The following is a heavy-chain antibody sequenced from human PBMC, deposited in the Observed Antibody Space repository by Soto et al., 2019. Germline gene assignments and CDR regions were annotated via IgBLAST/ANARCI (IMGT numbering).Heavy chain of an antibody. J-gene: IGHJ6*02. CDR1: GFTFSSYA. V-gene: IGHV3-23*01. CDR3: AKGGWLNDYYYGMDV. D-gene: IGHD3-22*01. Sequence: GGSLRLSCAASGFTFSSYAMSWVRQAPWKGLEWVSAISGSGGSTYYADSVKGRFTISRDNSKNTLYLQMNSLRAEDTAVYYCAKGGWLNDYYYGMDVWGQGTTVTVSS. CDR2: ISGSGGST.